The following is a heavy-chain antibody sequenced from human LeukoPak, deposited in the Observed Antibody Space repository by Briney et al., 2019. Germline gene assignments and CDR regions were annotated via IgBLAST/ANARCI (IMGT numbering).Heavy chain of an antibody. V-gene: IGHV3-53*01. Sequence: GGSLRLSCAASGFTVSSNYMNWVRQAPGKGLEWVSVIYSGGSTNYADSVKGRFTISRDNSKNTLYLQMNSLRAEDTAVYYCARAGGDHYDSSGYYLGYYFDYWGQGTLVTVSS. CDR1: GFTVSSNY. D-gene: IGHD3-22*01. CDR3: ARAGGDHYDSSGYYLGYYFDY. CDR2: IYSGGST. J-gene: IGHJ4*02.